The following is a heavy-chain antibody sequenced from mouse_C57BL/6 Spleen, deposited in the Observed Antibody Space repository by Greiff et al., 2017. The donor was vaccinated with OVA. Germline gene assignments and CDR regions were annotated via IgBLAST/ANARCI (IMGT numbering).Heavy chain of an antibody. CDR3: TRGGWLSWFAY. CDR2: ISPGGGYT. CDR1: GYTFTSYA. V-gene: IGHV5-9-1*02. J-gene: IGHJ3*01. D-gene: IGHD2-3*01. Sequence: EVQLQQSGAGLVKPGASVKLSCAASGYTFTSYAMSWVRQTPGKGLEWVAYISPGGGYTYYDDTVKGRSTLSRDNAWNTPYLQMSSLKSEDTAMYYCTRGGWLSWFAYWGQGALVTVSA.